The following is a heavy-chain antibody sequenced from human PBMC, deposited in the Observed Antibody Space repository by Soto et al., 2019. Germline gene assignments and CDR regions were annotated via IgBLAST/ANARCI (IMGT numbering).Heavy chain of an antibody. D-gene: IGHD3-22*01. CDR2: ISGGGDST. V-gene: IGHV3-23*01. CDR3: AKGESPMKVVVVVRGYNFDF. Sequence: EVQLLDSGGGLVQPGGSLRLSCGASGFTFSDFPMSWVRQAPGKGLEWISSISGGGDSTYYADSVKGRFTISRDNSKNTLYLQINNLRAEDTALYYCAKGESPMKVVVVVRGYNFDFWGQGTLVTVSS. CDR1: GFTFSDFP. J-gene: IGHJ4*02.